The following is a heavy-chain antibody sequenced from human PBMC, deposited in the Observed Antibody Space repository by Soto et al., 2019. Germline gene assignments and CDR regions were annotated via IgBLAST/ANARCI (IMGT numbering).Heavy chain of an antibody. CDR2: IVCDASGI. V-gene: IGHV3-23*01. J-gene: IGHJ4*02. CDR1: GFTFSTYA. CDR3: AKDLRPDGRYDLDY. Sequence: GGSLRLSCATYGFTFSTYAMNWVRQAPGKGLEWVAVIVCDASGIDYADSVKGRFTISRDNSKNTLYLQMTSLRVEDTATYFCAKDLRPDGRYDLDYWGQGTLVTVSS. D-gene: IGHD3-3*01.